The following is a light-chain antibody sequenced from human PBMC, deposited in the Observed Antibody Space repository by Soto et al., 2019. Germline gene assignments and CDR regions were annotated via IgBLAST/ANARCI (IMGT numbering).Light chain of an antibody. V-gene: IGLV2-14*01. J-gene: IGLJ1*01. CDR3: TSYTSSTTNYV. CDR2: EVS. CDR1: SSDIGGYNY. Sequence: QSARTQPASVSGSPGQSITFSCTGTSSDIGGYNYVSWYQQHPGKAPKLMIYEVSNRPSGVSDRFSGSKSGNTASLTISGLQAEDEADYYCTSYTSSTTNYVFGTGTKLTVL.